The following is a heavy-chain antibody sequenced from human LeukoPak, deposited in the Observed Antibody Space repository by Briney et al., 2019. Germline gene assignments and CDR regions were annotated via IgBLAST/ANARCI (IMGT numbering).Heavy chain of an antibody. V-gene: IGHV3-15*01. Sequence: PGGSLRLSCAASGFTFSNAWMNWVRQAPGKGLEWVARIKTKTDGGTTDYAAPVKGRFTISRDDSKNTAYLQMNSLKTEDTAVYYCTSIVTDTGGNFGFDYWGQGTLVTVSS. D-gene: IGHD4-23*01. CDR1: GFTFSNAW. J-gene: IGHJ4*02. CDR3: TSIVTDTGGNFGFDY. CDR2: IKTKTDGGTT.